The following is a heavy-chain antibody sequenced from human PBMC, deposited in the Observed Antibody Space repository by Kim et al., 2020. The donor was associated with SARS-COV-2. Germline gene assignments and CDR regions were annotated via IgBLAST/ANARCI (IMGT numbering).Heavy chain of an antibody. CDR2: ISSSSIYV. D-gene: IGHD6-13*01. CDR3: AREVTAAGRNY. J-gene: IGHJ4*02. V-gene: IGHV3-21*01. Sequence: SISSSSIYVYYTDSVKGRFTISRDNAKNSLYLQMTSLRAENTGVYYCAREVTAAGRNYWGQGTLVSVS.